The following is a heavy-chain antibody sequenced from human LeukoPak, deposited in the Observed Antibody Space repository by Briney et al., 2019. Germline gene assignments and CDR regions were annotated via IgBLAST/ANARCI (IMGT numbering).Heavy chain of an antibody. V-gene: IGHV3-23*01. CDR2: ISGSGVTT. D-gene: IGHD1-26*01. CDR3: AKDRVGAMFYFDY. J-gene: IGHJ4*02. Sequence: GGSMKLSCAASGIIFSSYGMSWVRQAPGKGLEWVAGISGSGVTTYYADSVKGRFTISRDNSKNTLYLQVNSLRAEDTAVYHCAKDRVGAMFYFDYWGQGTLVTVCS. CDR1: GIIFSSYG.